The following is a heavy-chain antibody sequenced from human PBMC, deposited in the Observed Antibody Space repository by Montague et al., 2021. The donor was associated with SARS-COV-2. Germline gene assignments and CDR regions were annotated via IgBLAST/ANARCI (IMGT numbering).Heavy chain of an antibody. J-gene: IGHJ5*02. CDR2: IYYRGTT. Sequence: SETLSLTCTVSGGSIDSDYWSWLRQPPGKGLEWIGYIYYRGTTNYNPSLESRVTISVDTSKNQFSLNLSSVTAAETAMYYCARELQYNWFDPWGQGTLVTVSS. D-gene: IGHD2-21*02. CDR1: GGSIDSDY. V-gene: IGHV4-59*01. CDR3: ARELQYNWFDP.